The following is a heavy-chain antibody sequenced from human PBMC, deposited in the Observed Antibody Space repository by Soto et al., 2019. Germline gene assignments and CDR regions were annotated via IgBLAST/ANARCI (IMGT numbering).Heavy chain of an antibody. J-gene: IGHJ5*02. CDR3: ATECSSSQGWFDP. V-gene: IGHV1-69*06. CDR2: IIPIFGTA. Sequence: ASVKVSCKASGGTFSSYAISWVRQAPGQGLEWMGGIIPIFGTANYAQKFQGRVTITADKSTSTAYMELSSLRSEDTAVYYCATECSSSQGWFDPWGQGTLVTVSS. CDR1: GGTFSSYA. D-gene: IGHD6-6*01.